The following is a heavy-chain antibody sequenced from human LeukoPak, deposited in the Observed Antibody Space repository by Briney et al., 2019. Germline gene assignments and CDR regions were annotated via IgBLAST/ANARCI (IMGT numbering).Heavy chain of an antibody. D-gene: IGHD5-18*01. CDR3: ARGRSGYGDFDY. CDR1: GGSFSGYY. Sequence: SETLSLTCAVYGGSFSGYYWSWIRQPPGKGLEWIGEINHSGSTNYNPSLKSRVTISVDTSKNQFSLKLSSVTAADTAVYYCARGRSGYGDFDYWGQGTLVTVSS. CDR2: INHSGST. J-gene: IGHJ4*02. V-gene: IGHV4-34*01.